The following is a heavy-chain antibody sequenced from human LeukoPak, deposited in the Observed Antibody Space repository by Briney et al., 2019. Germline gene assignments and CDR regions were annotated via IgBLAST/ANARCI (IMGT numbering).Heavy chain of an antibody. CDR2: IYSGGST. CDR1: GFTVSSNY. CDR3: ARDAGGGYSYGTVYGMDV. D-gene: IGHD5-18*01. V-gene: IGHV3-66*01. Sequence: GGSLRLSCAASGFTVSSNYISWVRQAPGKGLEWVSVIYSGGSTYYADSVKGRFIISRDNSKNTLYLQMNSLRAEDTAVYYCARDAGGGYSYGTVYGMDVWGQGTTVTVSS. J-gene: IGHJ6*02.